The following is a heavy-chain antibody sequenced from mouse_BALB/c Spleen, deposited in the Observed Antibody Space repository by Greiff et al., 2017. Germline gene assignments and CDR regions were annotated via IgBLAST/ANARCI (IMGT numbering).Heavy chain of an antibody. CDR1: GFSLTSYG. V-gene: IGHV2-3*01. J-gene: IGHJ4*01. CDR2: IWGDGST. CDR3: ARRRYAMDY. Sequence: QVQLKQSGPGLVAPSQSLSITCTVSGFSLTSYGVSWVRQPPGKGLEWLGVIWGDGSTNYHSALISRLSISKDNSKSQVFFKMNSLQANDTAIYYCARRRYAMDYWGQGTSVTVSS.